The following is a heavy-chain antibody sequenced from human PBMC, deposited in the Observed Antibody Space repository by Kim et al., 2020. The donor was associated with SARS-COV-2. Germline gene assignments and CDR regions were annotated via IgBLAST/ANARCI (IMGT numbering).Heavy chain of an antibody. D-gene: IGHD5-12*01. J-gene: IGHJ4*02. CDR1: GGSFSGYY. CDR3: ARGRGYSGYDRPGKYFDY. V-gene: IGHV4-34*01. CDR2: INHSGST. Sequence: SETLSLTCAVYGGSFSGYYWSWIRQPPGKGLEWIGEINHSGSTNYNPSLKSRVTISVDTSKNQFSLKLSSVTAADTAVYYCARGRGYSGYDRPGKYFDYWGQGTLVTVSS.